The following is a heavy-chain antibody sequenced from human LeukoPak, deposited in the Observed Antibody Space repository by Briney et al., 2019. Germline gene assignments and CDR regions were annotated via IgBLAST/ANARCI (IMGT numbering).Heavy chain of an antibody. CDR1: GGSISSYY. V-gene: IGHV4-59*01. CDR3: AREDSSGYLGY. Sequence: SETLSLTCTVTGGSISSYYWSWIRQPPGKGLEWIGYIYYSGSTNYNPSLKSRVTISVDTPKNQFSLKLTSLTAADTAVYYCAREDSSGYLGYWGQGTLVTVSS. D-gene: IGHD3-22*01. CDR2: IYYSGST. J-gene: IGHJ4*02.